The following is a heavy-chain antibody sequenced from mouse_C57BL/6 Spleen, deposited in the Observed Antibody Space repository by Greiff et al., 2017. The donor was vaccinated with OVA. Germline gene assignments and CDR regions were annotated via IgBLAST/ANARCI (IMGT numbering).Heavy chain of an antibody. Sequence: VQLQQSGAELVKPGASVKLSCKASGYTFTSYWMHWVKQRPGQGLEWIGMIHPNSGSTNYNEKFQSKATLTVDKSSSTAYMQLSSLTSEDSAVYYCAPGWENYFDYWGQGTTLTVSS. CDR2: IHPNSGST. V-gene: IGHV1-64*01. CDR1: GYTFTSYW. D-gene: IGHD3-1*01. CDR3: APGWENYFDY. J-gene: IGHJ2*01.